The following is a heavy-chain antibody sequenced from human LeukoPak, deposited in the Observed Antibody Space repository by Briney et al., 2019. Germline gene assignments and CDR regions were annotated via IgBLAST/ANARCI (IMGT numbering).Heavy chain of an antibody. Sequence: PGGSLRLSCAASGFTFSDYYMSWIRQAPGKGLEWVSCISSSGSTIYYADSVKGRFTISRDNAKNSLYLQMNSLRAEDTAVYYCASDAYDSSGYYHYWGQGTLVTVSS. CDR2: ISSSGSTI. CDR3: ASDAYDSSGYYHY. D-gene: IGHD3-22*01. V-gene: IGHV3-11*01. J-gene: IGHJ4*02. CDR1: GFTFSDYY.